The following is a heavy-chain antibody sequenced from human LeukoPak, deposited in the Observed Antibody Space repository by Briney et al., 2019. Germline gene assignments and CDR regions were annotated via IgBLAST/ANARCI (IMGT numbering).Heavy chain of an antibody. CDR1: GGSISSGDYY. CDR2: IYYSGST. J-gene: IGHJ4*02. V-gene: IGHV4-30-4*08. D-gene: IGHD3-3*01. CDR3: ARELADDFWSGYYLNYFDY. Sequence: SQTLSLTCTVSGGSISSGDYYWSWIRQPPGKGLEWIGYIYYSGSTYYNPSLKSRVTISVDTSKNQFSLKLSSVTAADTAVYYCARELADDFWSGYYLNYFDYWGQGTLVTVSS.